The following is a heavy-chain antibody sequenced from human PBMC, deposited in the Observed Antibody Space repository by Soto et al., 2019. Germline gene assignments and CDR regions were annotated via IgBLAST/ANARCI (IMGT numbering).Heavy chain of an antibody. J-gene: IGHJ4*02. D-gene: IGHD2-21*01. CDR2: IIYSGST. Sequence: QVQLQESGPGLVNPSETLSLTCTVSGDSISSYYWSWIRQPPGKGLEWIGYIIYSGSTKYNPSLKSRVTISVDMSKNQFSLKLRSVTAADTAVYFCARGPSRGHSDYWGQGTLVTVSS. CDR1: GDSISSYY. CDR3: ARGPSRGHSDY. V-gene: IGHV4-59*01.